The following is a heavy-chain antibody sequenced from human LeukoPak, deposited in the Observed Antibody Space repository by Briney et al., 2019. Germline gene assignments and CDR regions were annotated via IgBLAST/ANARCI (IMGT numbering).Heavy chain of an antibody. CDR2: ISSNGGST. CDR3: ARGCGSSYCGSVVPDY. CDR1: GFTFSSYA. D-gene: IGHD5-18*01. J-gene: IGHJ4*02. Sequence: PGGSLRLSCSASGFTFSSYAMYWVRQAPGKGLESVSVISSNGGSTYYADSVKGRFTISRDNSKNTLYLQMSSLRAEDTAVYYCARGCGSSYCGSVVPDYWGQGTLVTVSS. V-gene: IGHV3-64D*09.